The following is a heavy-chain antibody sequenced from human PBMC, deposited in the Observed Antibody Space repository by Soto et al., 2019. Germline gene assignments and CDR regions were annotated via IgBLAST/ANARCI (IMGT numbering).Heavy chain of an antibody. Sequence: QVQLQESGPGLVKPSQTLSLTCSVSGASISSGGYYWNWIRQHPGKGLEWIGYIYYSGTTYYNPSLKSRVTISVDTSNNQFSLKRSSVTAAYTAVYYCAASCVGCGGFNYYGMDVWGQGTTVTVSS. D-gene: IGHD2-21*01. V-gene: IGHV4-31*03. J-gene: IGHJ6*02. CDR3: AASCVGCGGFNYYGMDV. CDR1: GASISSGGYY. CDR2: IYYSGTT.